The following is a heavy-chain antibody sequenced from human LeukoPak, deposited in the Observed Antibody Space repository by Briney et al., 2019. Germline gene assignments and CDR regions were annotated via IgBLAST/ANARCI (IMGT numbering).Heavy chain of an antibody. CDR3: AKRGVVIRVILVGFHKEAYYFDS. D-gene: IGHD3-22*01. CDR2: ISDSGGRT. Sequence: GGSLRLSYAVSGLTLSNYGMSWVRQAPGKGLEWVAGISDSGGRTNYADSVKGRFTISRDNPKNTLHLQMNSLRAEDTAVYFCAKRGVVIRVILVGFHKEAYYFDSWGQGALVTVSS. V-gene: IGHV3-23*01. CDR1: GLTLSNYG. J-gene: IGHJ4*02.